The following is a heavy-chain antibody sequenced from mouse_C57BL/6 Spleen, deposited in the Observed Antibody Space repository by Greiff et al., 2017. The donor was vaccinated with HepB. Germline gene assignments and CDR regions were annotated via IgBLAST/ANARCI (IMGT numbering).Heavy chain of an antibody. CDR1: GYTFTDYY. D-gene: IGHD2-4*01. CDR3: ARLPIYYDYDEFAY. J-gene: IGHJ3*01. CDR2: INPNNGVT. Sequence: VQLQQSGPELVKPGASVKISCKASGYTFTDYYMNWVKQSHGKSLEWIGDINPNNGVTSYNQKFKGKATLTVDKSSSTAYMELRSLTSEDSAVYYCARLPIYYDYDEFAYWGQGTLVTVSA. V-gene: IGHV1-26*01.